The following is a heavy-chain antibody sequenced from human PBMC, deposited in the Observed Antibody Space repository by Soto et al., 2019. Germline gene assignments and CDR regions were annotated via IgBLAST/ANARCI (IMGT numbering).Heavy chain of an antibody. CDR3: AKDLNPEYSGYLDY. CDR1: GFTFDDYA. J-gene: IGHJ4*02. V-gene: IGHV3-9*01. CDR2: ISWNSGSI. Sequence: GGSLRVSCAASGFTFDDYAMHWVRQAPGKGLEWVSGISWNSGSIGYADSVKGRFTISRDNAKNSLYLQMNSLRAEDTALYYCAKDLNPEYSGYLDYWGQGTLVTVSS. D-gene: IGHD5-12*01.